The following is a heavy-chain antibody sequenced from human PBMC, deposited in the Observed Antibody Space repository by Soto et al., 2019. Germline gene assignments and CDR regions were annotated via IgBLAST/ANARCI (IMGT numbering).Heavy chain of an antibody. D-gene: IGHD3-3*02. V-gene: IGHV4-39*01. J-gene: IGHJ5*02. CDR1: GDSIISSDFY. CDR3: ARHSLALRKNNWFDP. CDR2: ILYLGSS. Sequence: SETLSLTCTVSGDSIISSDFYWGWVRQPPGKGLEWIGSILYLGSSYYNPSLKSRVTMSVDTSKNQFSLRLRSVTAADTALYFCARHSLALRKNNWFDPWGQGIMVTVSS.